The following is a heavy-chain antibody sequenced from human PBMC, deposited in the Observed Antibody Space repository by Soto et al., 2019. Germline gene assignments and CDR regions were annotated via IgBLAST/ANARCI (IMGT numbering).Heavy chain of an antibody. Sequence: ASVKVSCKASGYTFTSYYMHWVRQAPGQGLEWMGIINPSGGSTSYAQKFQGRVTMTRDTSTSTVYTELSSLRSEDTAVYYCASNYYGSGSPHTGFDPWGQGTLVTVSS. V-gene: IGHV1-46*03. J-gene: IGHJ5*02. CDR2: INPSGGST. CDR1: GYTFTSYY. D-gene: IGHD3-10*01. CDR3: ASNYYGSGSPHTGFDP.